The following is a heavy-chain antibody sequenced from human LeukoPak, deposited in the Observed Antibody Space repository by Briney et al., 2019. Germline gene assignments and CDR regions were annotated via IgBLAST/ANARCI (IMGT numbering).Heavy chain of an antibody. J-gene: IGHJ6*03. V-gene: IGHV4-59*01. D-gene: IGHD3-22*01. Sequence: GSLGLSCVVSGFTFSSYAMSWVRQAPGKGLEWIGSMNHNGSTNYNPSLKSRVTISVDTSKNQFSLKLSSVTAADTAVYFCARNSPPVYDSSDYDSFDYSYFYMDVWGKGTTVTVSS. CDR3: ARNSPPVYDSSDYDSFDYSYFYMDV. CDR1: GFTFSSYA. CDR2: MNHNGST.